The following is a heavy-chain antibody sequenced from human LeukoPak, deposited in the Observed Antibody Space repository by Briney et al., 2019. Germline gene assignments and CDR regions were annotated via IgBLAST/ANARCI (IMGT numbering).Heavy chain of an antibody. Sequence: PGRSLRLSCAASGFTFSSYGMHWVRQAPGKGLEWVAVIWYDGSNKYYADSVKGRFTISRDNSKNTLYLQMNSLRAEDTAVYYCAREGTTAVPLYYFDYWGQGTLVTVSS. D-gene: IGHD1-1*01. CDR3: AREGTTAVPLYYFDY. CDR1: GFTFSSYG. V-gene: IGHV3-33*01. CDR2: IWYDGSNK. J-gene: IGHJ4*02.